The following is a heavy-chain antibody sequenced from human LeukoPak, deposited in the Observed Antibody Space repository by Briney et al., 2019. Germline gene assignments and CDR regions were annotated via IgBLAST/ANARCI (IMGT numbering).Heavy chain of an antibody. CDR1: GGSISSSSYY. Sequence: SETLSLTCTVSGGSISSSSYYWGWIRQPPGKGLEWIGSIYYSGSTYYNPSLKSRVTISVDTSKNQFSLKLSSVTAADTAVYYCARGLDEVLWFGELTPKYDYWGQGSLVTVSS. CDR2: IYYSGST. CDR3: ARGLDEVLWFGELTPKYDY. D-gene: IGHD3-10*01. J-gene: IGHJ4*02. V-gene: IGHV4-39*07.